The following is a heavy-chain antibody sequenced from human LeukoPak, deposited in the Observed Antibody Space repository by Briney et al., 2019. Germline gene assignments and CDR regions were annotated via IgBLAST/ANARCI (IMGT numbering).Heavy chain of an antibody. CDR2: IIPIFGTA. D-gene: IGHD4-23*01. CDR3: ARAETTVVTPEYFDY. V-gene: IGHV1-69*01. J-gene: IGHJ4*02. CDR1: GGTFSSYA. Sequence: SVKVSCKASGGTFSSYAISWVRQAPGQGLEWMGGIIPIFGTANYAQKFQGRVTITADESTSTAYMELSSLRSEDTAVYYCARAETTVVTPEYFDYWGQGTLVTVSS.